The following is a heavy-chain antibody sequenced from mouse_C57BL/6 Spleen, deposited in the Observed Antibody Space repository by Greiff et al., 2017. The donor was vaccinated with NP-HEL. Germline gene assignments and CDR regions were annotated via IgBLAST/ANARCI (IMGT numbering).Heavy chain of an antibody. CDR1: GFTFSSYG. D-gene: IGHD2-5*01. Sequence: EVKLMESGGDLVKPGGSLKLSCAASGFTFSSYGMSWVRQTPDKRLEWVATISSGGSYTYYPDSVKGRFTISRDNAKNTLYLQMSSLKSEDTAMYYCARHPAYYSNYFDYWGQGTTLTVSS. J-gene: IGHJ2*01. CDR3: ARHPAYYSNYFDY. CDR2: ISSGGSYT. V-gene: IGHV5-6*01.